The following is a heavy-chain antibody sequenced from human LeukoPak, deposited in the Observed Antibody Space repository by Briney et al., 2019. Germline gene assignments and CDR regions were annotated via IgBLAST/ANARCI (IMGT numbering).Heavy chain of an antibody. CDR1: GYTFTTYY. J-gene: IGHJ4*02. D-gene: IGHD1-7*01. CDR2: INPRGGST. V-gene: IGHV1-46*01. Sequence: ASVKVSCKASGYTFTTYYMHWVRQASGQGLEWVGIINPRGGSTTYAQKFQGRVTMTRDTSTSTVYMELSSLKSDDTAVYYCARGGGPGNYPFDFWGQGTLVTVSS. CDR3: ARGGGPGNYPFDF.